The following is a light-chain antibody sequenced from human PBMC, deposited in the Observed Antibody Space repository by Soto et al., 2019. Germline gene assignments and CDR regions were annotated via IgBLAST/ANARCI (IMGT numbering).Light chain of an antibody. CDR2: GAS. CDR3: QHFNNWPPELT. V-gene: IGKV3-15*01. Sequence: ELVMTQSPATLSVSPGERATLSCRASQSITNNLAWYQQRPGQAPRLLIYGASTRATGVPVRFSGSGSGTEFTLTISSLQSEDFATYYCQHFNNWPPELTFGGGTKVEIK. CDR1: QSITNN. J-gene: IGKJ4*01.